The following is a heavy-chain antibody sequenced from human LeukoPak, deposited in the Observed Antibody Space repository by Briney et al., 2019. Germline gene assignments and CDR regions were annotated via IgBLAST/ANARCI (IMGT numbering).Heavy chain of an antibody. Sequence: PGGSLRLSCAASGFTFSDYYMSWIRQAPGKGLEWVSYISSSSSYINYADSVKGRFTISRDNAKNSLYLQMNSLRDEDTAVYYCARGPLAYSSGWHFDYWGEEALVVISS. D-gene: IGHD6-19*01. V-gene: IGHV3-11*05. CDR1: GFTFSDYY. CDR2: ISSSSSYI. CDR3: ARGPLAYSSGWHFDY. J-gene: IGHJ4*02.